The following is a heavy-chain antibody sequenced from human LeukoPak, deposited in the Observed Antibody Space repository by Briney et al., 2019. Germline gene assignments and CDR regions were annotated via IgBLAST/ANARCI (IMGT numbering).Heavy chain of an antibody. CDR1: GGSIRSTNYY. D-gene: IGHD3-16*01. CDR3: ARDQGHYDVDH. V-gene: IGHV4-39*07. J-gene: IGHJ4*02. Sequence: MPSETLSLTCTVSGGSIRSTNYYWGWIRQPPGKGLEWMGSIYYSGSTQYNPSLKSRLTISVDTSKNQFSLKLSSVTAADTAIYFCARDQGHYDVDHWGQGTLVTVSS. CDR2: IYYSGST.